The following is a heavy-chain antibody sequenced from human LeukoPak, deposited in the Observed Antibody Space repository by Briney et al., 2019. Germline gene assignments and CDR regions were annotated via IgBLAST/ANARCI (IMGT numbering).Heavy chain of an antibody. CDR3: ARAGPPKQWLVQNGFDP. Sequence: SETLSLTCTVSGGSISSYYWSWIRQPPGEGLEWIGYIYYSGSTNYNPSLKSRVTISVDTSKNQFSLKLSSVTAADTAVYYCARAGPPKQWLVQNGFDPWGQGTLVTVSS. V-gene: IGHV4-59*12. CDR2: IYYSGST. CDR1: GGSISSYY. D-gene: IGHD6-19*01. J-gene: IGHJ5*02.